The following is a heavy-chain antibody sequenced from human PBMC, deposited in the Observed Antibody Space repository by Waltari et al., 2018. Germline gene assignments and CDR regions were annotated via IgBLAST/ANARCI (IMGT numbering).Heavy chain of an antibody. CDR3: ATEKSSDWSPGEY. J-gene: IGHJ4*02. CDR2: INDKSDPM. Sequence: EVQLVESGGGLVQPGGSLRLSCVVSGLMFSSHNMDWFRQAPGKGLEWGSDINDKSDPMYADSVKGLFTVSRDNAKNSLFLQINSLGVEDTAVYYCATEKSSDWSPGEYWGQGTLVTVSS. V-gene: IGHV3-48*04. CDR1: GLMFSSHN. D-gene: IGHD3-9*01.